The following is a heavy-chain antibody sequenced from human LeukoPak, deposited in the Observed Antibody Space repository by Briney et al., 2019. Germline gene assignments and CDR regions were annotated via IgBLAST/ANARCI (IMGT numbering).Heavy chain of an antibody. D-gene: IGHD5-24*01. V-gene: IGHV1-46*01. CDR1: GYTFSKYY. CDR2: INPSGGNT. Sequence: ASVKVSCKASGYTFSKYYVHWVRQAPGQGLEWMGIINPSGGNTNYAQNFQGRVTMTRDTSTSTVYMELSSLRSEDTAVYYCARVRDGYNDAYDIWGQGTMVTVPS. CDR3: ARVRDGYNDAYDI. J-gene: IGHJ3*02.